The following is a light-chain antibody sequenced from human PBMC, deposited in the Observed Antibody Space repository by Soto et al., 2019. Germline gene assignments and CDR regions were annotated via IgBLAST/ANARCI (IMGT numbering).Light chain of an antibody. CDR3: SLYASTNTFM. V-gene: IGLV2-23*02. J-gene: IGLJ3*02. Sequence: QSALTQPASVSGSPGQSIIISCTGTSSDIGRYNLVSWYQQHPGKPPKLMIYEATKRPSGVSNRFSGSKSGNTASLTISGLQAEDEADYYCSLYASTNTFMFGGGTKLTVL. CDR2: EAT. CDR1: SSDIGRYNL.